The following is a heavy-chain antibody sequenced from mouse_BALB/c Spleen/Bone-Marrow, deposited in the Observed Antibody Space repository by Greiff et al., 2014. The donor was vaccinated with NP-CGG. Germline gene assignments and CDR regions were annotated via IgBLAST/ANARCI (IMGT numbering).Heavy chain of an antibody. CDR2: IWAGGST. J-gene: IGHJ2*01. Sequence: QVHVKQSGPDLVAPSQSLSITCTVSGFSLTSFGIHWVRQPPGKGLEWLGVIWAGGSTNYNSALMSRLSISKDNSKSQVFLKMNSLQTDDTAMYYCARSYYGYDRGCYFDYWGHGTTLTVSS. CDR1: GFSLTSFG. D-gene: IGHD2-2*01. CDR3: ARSYYGYDRGCYFDY. V-gene: IGHV2-9*02.